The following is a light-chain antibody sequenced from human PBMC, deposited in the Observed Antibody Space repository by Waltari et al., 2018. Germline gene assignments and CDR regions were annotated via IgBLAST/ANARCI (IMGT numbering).Light chain of an antibody. J-gene: IGKJ1*01. CDR3: QQYYSTPPT. CDR1: SVLYSSNNKNY. CDR2: WSS. Sequence: SVLYSSNNKNYLAWYQQKPGQPPKLLIYWSSTRESGVPDRFSGSGSGTDFTLTISSLQAEDVAVYYCQQYYSTPPTFGQGTKVEIK. V-gene: IGKV4-1*01.